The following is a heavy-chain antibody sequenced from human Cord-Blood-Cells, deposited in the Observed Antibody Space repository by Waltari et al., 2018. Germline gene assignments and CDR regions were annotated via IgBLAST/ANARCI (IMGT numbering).Heavy chain of an antibody. V-gene: IGHV1-2*04. Sequence: QVQLVQSGAEVKKPGASVKVSCKASGYTFTGYYMHWVRQAPGQGLEWMGWRNPNSGGTNYAQKFQGWVTSTRETSISTAYMELSRLRSDDTAVYYCARGLGVATENDAFDIWGQGTMVTVSS. D-gene: IGHD3-3*01. CDR2: RNPNSGGT. CDR1: GYTFTGYY. J-gene: IGHJ3*02. CDR3: ARGLGVATENDAFDI.